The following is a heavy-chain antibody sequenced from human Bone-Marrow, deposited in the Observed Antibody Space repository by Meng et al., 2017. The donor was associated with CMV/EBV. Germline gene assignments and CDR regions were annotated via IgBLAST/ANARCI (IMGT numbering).Heavy chain of an antibody. V-gene: IGHV4-34*01. CDR1: SGSFSGYY. Sequence: SETLSLTCAVYSGSFSGYYWSWIRHSPGKGLEWIGEINHSGSTNYNPSLRSRVTISVDTSKNQFSLKLTSVTTADTAVYYCARGRGYCSDTSCYWADYWGQGSLVTVYS. CDR2: INHSGST. D-gene: IGHD2-2*01. J-gene: IGHJ4*02. CDR3: ARGRGYCSDTSCYWADY.